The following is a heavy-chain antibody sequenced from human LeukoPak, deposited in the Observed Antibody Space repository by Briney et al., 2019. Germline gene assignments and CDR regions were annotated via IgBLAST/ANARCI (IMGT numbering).Heavy chain of an antibody. CDR3: ARQGYQLLVYYYYYMDV. CDR1: GGSFSSYY. V-gene: IGHV4-34*01. D-gene: IGHD2-2*01. J-gene: IGHJ6*03. CDR2: INHSGST. Sequence: PSETLSLTCAVYGGSFSSYYWGWVRQPPGKGLEWIGEINHSGSTNYNPSLKSRVTISIDTSKNQFSLNLRSVTAADTAVYYCARQGYQLLVYYYYYMDVWGRGTTVTVSS.